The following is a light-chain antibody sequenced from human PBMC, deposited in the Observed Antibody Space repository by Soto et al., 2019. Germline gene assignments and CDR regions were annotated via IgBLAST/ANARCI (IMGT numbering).Light chain of an antibody. Sequence: EIVLTQSPATLSLSPGERATLSCRASQSVSSYLAWYQQKPGQAPRLLIYDASNRATGIPARFSGSGSGTDFTLTISSLEPEDFAIYYCHQRSSWPHTFGPGTKVDVK. CDR3: HQRSSWPHT. J-gene: IGKJ3*01. CDR1: QSVSSY. V-gene: IGKV3-11*01. CDR2: DAS.